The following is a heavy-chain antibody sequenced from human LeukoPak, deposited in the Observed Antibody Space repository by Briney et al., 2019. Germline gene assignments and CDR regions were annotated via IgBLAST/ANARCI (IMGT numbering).Heavy chain of an antibody. D-gene: IGHD1-1*01. J-gene: IGHJ4*02. Sequence: PGGSLRLSCAASGFTFSSYSMNWVRQAPGKGLEWVSCISGSSSYIYYGDSVKGRFTISRDNAKNSLYLQMNSLRAEDTAVYYCARAGTGNNFDYWGQGTLVTVSS. V-gene: IGHV3-21*01. CDR3: ARAGTGNNFDY. CDR2: ISGSSSYI. CDR1: GFTFSSYS.